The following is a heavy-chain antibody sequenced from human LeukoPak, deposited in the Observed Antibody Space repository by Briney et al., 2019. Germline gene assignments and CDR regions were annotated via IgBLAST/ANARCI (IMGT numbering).Heavy chain of an antibody. V-gene: IGHV1-69*05. CDR3: ARGAQYDSSGYYDDAFDI. J-gene: IGHJ3*02. D-gene: IGHD3-22*01. CDR1: GGTFSSYA. Sequence: GSSVKVSCKASGGTFSSYAISWVRQAPGQGLEWMGGIIPMFGTANYAQKFQGRVTITTDESTSTAYMELSSLRSEDTAVYYCARGAQYDSSGYYDDAFDIWGQGTMVTVSS. CDR2: IIPMFGTA.